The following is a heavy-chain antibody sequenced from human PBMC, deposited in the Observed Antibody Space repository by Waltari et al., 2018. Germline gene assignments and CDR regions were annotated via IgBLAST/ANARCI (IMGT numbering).Heavy chain of an antibody. V-gene: IGHV4-59*11. CDR3: ARVLHYDILTGYPQYYFDY. Sequence: QVQLQESGPGLVKPSETLSLTCTVSGGSISSHYWSWIRQPPGKGLEWIGYIYYSGSTNYNPSLQSRVTISVDTSKNQFSLKLSSVTAADTAVYYCARVLHYDILTGYPQYYFDYWGQGTLVTVSS. D-gene: IGHD3-9*01. J-gene: IGHJ4*02. CDR1: GGSISSHY. CDR2: IYYSGST.